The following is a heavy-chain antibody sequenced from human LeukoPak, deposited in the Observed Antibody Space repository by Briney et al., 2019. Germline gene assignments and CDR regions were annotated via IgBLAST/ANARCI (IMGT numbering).Heavy chain of an antibody. V-gene: IGHV1-69*05. Sequence: SVKVSCKASGGTFSSHTISWVRQAPGQGLEWMGGIIPIFGTANYAQKFQGRVTITTDESTSTPYMELSSLRSEDTAVYYCARSNWEDYYYYMDVWGKGTTVTVSS. CDR1: GGTFSSHT. CDR2: IIPIFGTA. D-gene: IGHD7-27*01. CDR3: ARSNWEDYYYYMDV. J-gene: IGHJ6*03.